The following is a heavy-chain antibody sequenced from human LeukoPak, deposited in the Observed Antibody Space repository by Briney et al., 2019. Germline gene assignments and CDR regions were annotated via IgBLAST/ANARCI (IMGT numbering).Heavy chain of an antibody. Sequence: GRSLRLSCAASGFTFSSYTIHWVRQAPGEGLEWEAVISSDGNNKYYADSVKGRFTISGDNARNTLFLQMNSLRAEDTAVYYCVREPQAEYYFDYWGQGTLVTVSS. V-gene: IGHV3-30-3*01. CDR2: ISSDGNNK. J-gene: IGHJ4*02. CDR1: GFTFSSYT. D-gene: IGHD1-14*01. CDR3: VREPQAEYYFDY.